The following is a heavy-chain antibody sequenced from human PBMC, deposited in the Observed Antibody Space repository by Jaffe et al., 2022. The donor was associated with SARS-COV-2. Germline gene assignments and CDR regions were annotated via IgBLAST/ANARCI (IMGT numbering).Heavy chain of an antibody. J-gene: IGHJ6*03. Sequence: EVQLVESGGGLVQPGGSLRLSCAASGFTLSTYWMHWVRQVPGKGLVWVSRINSDGTTTDYADSVKGRFTISRDNAKNTLYLQMNSLRAEDTAMYFCSRGGAAAAIGGYYYYYMDVWGKGTTVTVSS. V-gene: IGHV3-74*01. CDR3: SRGGAAAAIGGYYYYYMDV. CDR1: GFTLSTYW. D-gene: IGHD6-13*01. CDR2: INSDGTTT.